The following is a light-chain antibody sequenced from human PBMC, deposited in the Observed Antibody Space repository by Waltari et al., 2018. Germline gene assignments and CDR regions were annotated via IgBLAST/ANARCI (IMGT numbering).Light chain of an antibody. CDR3: QHYVSLPAT. CDR1: QSISKY. J-gene: IGKJ1*01. Sequence: TQSPDTLSFSPGERATLSCRASQSISKYLAWYQQKPGQAPRLLIYHASSRSTGVPDRFSGSGSGTDFSLTINRLEPEDFAVYYCQHYVSLPATFGQGTKLEIK. V-gene: IGKV3-20*01. CDR2: HAS.